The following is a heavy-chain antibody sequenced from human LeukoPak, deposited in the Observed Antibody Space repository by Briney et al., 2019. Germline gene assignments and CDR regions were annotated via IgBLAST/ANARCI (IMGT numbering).Heavy chain of an antibody. D-gene: IGHD3-22*01. J-gene: IGHJ4*02. CDR2: IYYSGST. CDR1: GFTFSSYS. CDR3: ARGGVDYYDSSGYKTPFDY. V-gene: IGHV4-30-4*08. Sequence: LRLSCAASGFTFSSYSMNWVRQLPGKGLEWIGYIYYSGSTYYNPSLKSRVTISVDTSKNQFSLKLSSVTAADTAVYYCARGGVDYYDSSGYKTPFDYWGQGTLVTVSS.